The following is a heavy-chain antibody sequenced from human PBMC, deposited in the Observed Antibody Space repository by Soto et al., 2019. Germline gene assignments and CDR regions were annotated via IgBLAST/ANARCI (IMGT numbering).Heavy chain of an antibody. CDR3: AKDFPESSGWYQVDY. D-gene: IGHD6-19*01. CDR1: GFTFSSYG. V-gene: IGHV3-30*18. Sequence: GGSLRLSCAASGFTFSSYGMHWVRQAPGKGLEWVAVISYDGSNKYYADSVKGRFTISRDNSKNTLYLQMNSLRAEDTAVYYCAKDFPESSGWYQVDYWGQGTLVTVSS. CDR2: ISYDGSNK. J-gene: IGHJ4*02.